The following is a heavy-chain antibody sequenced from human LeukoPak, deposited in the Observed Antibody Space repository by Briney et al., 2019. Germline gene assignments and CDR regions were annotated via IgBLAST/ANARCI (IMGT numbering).Heavy chain of an antibody. V-gene: IGHV3-11*05. CDR1: GFTFSDYY. J-gene: IGHJ6*02. Sequence: PGGSLRLSCAASGFTFSDYYMSWIRQAPGKGLEWVSYINSSSSYTNYADSVKGRFTISRDNAKNSLYLQMNSLRAEDTAVYYCARERVIAAADKSGYYYNYGMDVWGQGTTVTVSS. D-gene: IGHD6-13*01. CDR2: INSSSSYT. CDR3: ARERVIAAADKSGYYYNYGMDV.